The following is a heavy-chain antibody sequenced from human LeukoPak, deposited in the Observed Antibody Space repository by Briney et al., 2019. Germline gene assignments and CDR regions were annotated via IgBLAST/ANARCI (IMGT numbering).Heavy chain of an antibody. CDR2: IKEDESEK. J-gene: IGHJ5*02. CDR3: ARVRGSTSCPES. CDR1: GFTFSNYW. D-gene: IGHD2-2*01. V-gene: IGHV3-7*01. Sequence: GSLRLSCAASGFTFSNYWMSWVRQAPGKGLEWVANIKEDESEKYYVDSVKGRFTISRDNAKNSLYLQMNSLRVEDTAVFYCARVRGSTSCPESWGQGTLVTVSS.